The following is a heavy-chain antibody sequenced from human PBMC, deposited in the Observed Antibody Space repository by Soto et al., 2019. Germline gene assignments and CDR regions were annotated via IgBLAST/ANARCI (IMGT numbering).Heavy chain of an antibody. CDR3: ARGYTGYCSGGTCYWFEP. D-gene: IGHD2-15*01. Sequence: GGSLRLSCAASGFSFSSYSMNWVRQAPGKGLEWVSSISSSASHINYADSVKGRFTISRDNAKKSLYLQMNSLRAEDTAVYYCARGYTGYCSGGTCYWFEPWGQGTLVTVSS. V-gene: IGHV3-21*01. CDR2: ISSSASHI. CDR1: GFSFSSYS. J-gene: IGHJ5*02.